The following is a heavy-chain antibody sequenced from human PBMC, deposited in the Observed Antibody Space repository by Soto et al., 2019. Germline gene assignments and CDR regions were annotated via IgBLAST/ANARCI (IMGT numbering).Heavy chain of an antibody. Sequence: GGSLRLSCAASGFTFSSYAMHWVRQAPGKGLEYVSAISSNGGSTYYANSVKGRFTISRDNSKNTLYLQMGSLRAEDMAVYYCARDLGYSYGYYYYGIDVWGQGTTVTVSS. D-gene: IGHD5-18*01. CDR2: ISSNGGST. J-gene: IGHJ6*02. CDR1: GFTFSSYA. CDR3: ARDLGYSYGYYYYGIDV. V-gene: IGHV3-64*01.